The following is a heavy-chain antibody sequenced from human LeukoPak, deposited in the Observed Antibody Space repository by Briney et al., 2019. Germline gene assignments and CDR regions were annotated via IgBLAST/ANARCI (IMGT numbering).Heavy chain of an antibody. J-gene: IGHJ3*02. D-gene: IGHD3-3*01. V-gene: IGHV3-30*02. CDR2: IGRDATTK. Sequence: GRSLRLSCAASGFTFSSYGMHWVRQAPGEGLEWVAFIGRDATTKYYADSVRGRFIISGDSSYNTAYLQMNSLRAEDTAIYYCAKDGEWTFDIWGQGTMVTVSS. CDR1: GFTFSSYG. CDR3: AKDGEWTFDI.